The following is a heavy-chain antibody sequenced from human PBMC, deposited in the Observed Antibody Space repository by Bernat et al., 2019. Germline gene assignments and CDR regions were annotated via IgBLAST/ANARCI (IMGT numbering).Heavy chain of an antibody. CDR1: GESFSGFY. V-gene: IGHV4-34*01. CDR2: VQHSGTS. J-gene: IGHJ4*02. Sequence: QVQLDQWGAGLLKPSETLSLTCAVYGESFSGFYWTWIRQSPGKGPEWIGEVQHSGTSTYNLSLESRVTISADASKNQFSLKLNSVTAADTAIYYCARRPQGVPPDFWGQGTRVTVSS. D-gene: IGHD3/OR15-3a*01. CDR3: ARRPQGVPPDF.